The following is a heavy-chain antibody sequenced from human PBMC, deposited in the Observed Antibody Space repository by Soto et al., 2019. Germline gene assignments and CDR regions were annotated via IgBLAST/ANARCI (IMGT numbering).Heavy chain of an antibody. CDR1: GGGLSGYT. CDR3: AIQRGLTIIEAAGYYYYMDF. Sequence: SVKVAWKGAGGGLSGYTVGWVRQAPGQGLEWMGRIIPILGIANYAQKFQGRVTITADKSTSTAYMELSSLRSEDTAVYYCAIQRGLTIIEAAGYYYYMDFWGKGTTVTFSS. D-gene: IGHD6-13*01. J-gene: IGHJ6*03. CDR2: IIPILGIA. V-gene: IGHV1-69*02.